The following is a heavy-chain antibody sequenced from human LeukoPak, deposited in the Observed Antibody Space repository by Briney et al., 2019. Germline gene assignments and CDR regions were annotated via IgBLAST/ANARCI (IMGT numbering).Heavy chain of an antibody. D-gene: IGHD1-26*01. CDR1: GFTLGNYW. J-gene: IGHJ4*02. V-gene: IGHV3-7*01. CDR2: IRQDGSEK. CDR3: ARVGGSWELIW. Sequence: PGGSLRLSCAASGFTLGNYWMSWVRQAPGKGLEWVANIRQDGSEKFYVDSVKGRFTISRDNDKTSLYLQMNSLRGEDTAGYFCARVGGSWELIWWGQGTMVTVS.